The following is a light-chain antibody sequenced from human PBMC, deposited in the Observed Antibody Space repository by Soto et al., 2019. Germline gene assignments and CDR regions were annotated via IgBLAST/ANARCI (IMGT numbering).Light chain of an antibody. Sequence: EMVLTQSPDTLSLSPGERATLSCRASQSVSSYLAWYQQKPGQAPRLLIYDASNRATGIPARFSGSGSGTDFTLTISSLEPEDFAVYYCQQRSNWPWTFGQGTKVDIK. CDR2: DAS. CDR3: QQRSNWPWT. J-gene: IGKJ1*01. CDR1: QSVSSY. V-gene: IGKV3-11*01.